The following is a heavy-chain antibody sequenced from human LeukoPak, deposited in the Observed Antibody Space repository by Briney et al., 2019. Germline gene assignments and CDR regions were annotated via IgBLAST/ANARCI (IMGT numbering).Heavy chain of an antibody. CDR3: ARASRDGYNQNFDH. CDR1: GYDFSTYW. Sequence: GASLKISCKGLGYDFSTYWNAWVRPRPGKGLEWMGIIYPGGSETRYDPSFQGQVTISADRSTSTAYLQWSSLRASDTAMYYCARASRDGYNQNFDHWGQGTLVTVSS. D-gene: IGHD5-24*01. CDR2: IYPGGSET. V-gene: IGHV5-51*01. J-gene: IGHJ4*02.